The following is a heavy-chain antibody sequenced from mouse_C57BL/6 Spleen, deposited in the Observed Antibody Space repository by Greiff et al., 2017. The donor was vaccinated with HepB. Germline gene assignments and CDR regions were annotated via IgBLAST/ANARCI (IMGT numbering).Heavy chain of an antibody. V-gene: IGHV5-4*01. J-gene: IGHJ2*01. CDR1: GFTFSSYA. Sequence: EVQLVESGGGLVKPGGSLKLSCAASGFTFSSYAMSWVRQTPEKRLEWVATISDGGSYTYYPDNVKGRFTISRDNAKNNLYLQMSHLKSEDTAMYYCARYSNYVFDYWGQGTTLTVSS. CDR2: ISDGGSYT. CDR3: ARYSNYVFDY. D-gene: IGHD2-5*01.